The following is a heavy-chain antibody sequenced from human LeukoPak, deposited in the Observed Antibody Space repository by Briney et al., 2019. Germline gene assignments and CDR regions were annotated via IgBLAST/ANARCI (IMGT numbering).Heavy chain of an antibody. J-gene: IGHJ4*02. V-gene: IGHV3-74*01. Sequence: GGSLRLSCAASGFTFSSYWMHWVRQAPGKGLVWVSRINSDGSSTSYADSVKGRFTISRDNSKNTLYLQMNSLRAEDTAVYYCAKGRGATVVANFDYWGQGTLVTVSS. D-gene: IGHD4-23*01. CDR2: INSDGSST. CDR1: GFTFSSYW. CDR3: AKGRGATVVANFDY.